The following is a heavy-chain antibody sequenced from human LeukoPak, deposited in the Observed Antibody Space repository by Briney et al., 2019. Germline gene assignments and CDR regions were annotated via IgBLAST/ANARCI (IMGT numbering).Heavy chain of an antibody. V-gene: IGHV3-21*01. Sequence: PGGSLRLSCAAPGFTFSSYSMNWVRQAPGKGLEWVSSISSSSSYIYYADSVKGRFTISRDNAKNSLYLQMNSLRAEDTAVYYCARGGRVGATPIPFDYWGQGTLVTVSS. J-gene: IGHJ4*02. D-gene: IGHD1-26*01. CDR1: GFTFSSYS. CDR2: ISSSSSYI. CDR3: ARGGRVGATPIPFDY.